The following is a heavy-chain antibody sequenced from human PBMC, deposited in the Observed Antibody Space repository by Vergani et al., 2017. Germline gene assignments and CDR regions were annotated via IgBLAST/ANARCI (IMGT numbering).Heavy chain of an antibody. CDR1: GFTFSSYG. V-gene: IGHV3-7*01. CDR3: ARAPSNWNYLMAAIDY. Sequence: VQLVESGGGVVQPGRSLRLSCAASGFTFSSYGMHWVRQAPGKGLEWVANIKQDGSEKYYVDSVKGRFTISRDNAKNSLYLQMNSLRAEDTAVYYCARAPSNWNYLMAAIDYWGQGTLVTVSS. CDR2: IKQDGSEK. J-gene: IGHJ4*02. D-gene: IGHD1-7*01.